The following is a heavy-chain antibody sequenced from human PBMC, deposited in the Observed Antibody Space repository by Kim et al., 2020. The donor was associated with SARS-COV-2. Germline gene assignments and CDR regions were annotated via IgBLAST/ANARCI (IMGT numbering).Heavy chain of an antibody. CDR3: ARTYYDILTGYYPYYFDY. J-gene: IGHJ4*02. V-gene: IGHV4-59*01. CDR1: GGSISSYY. D-gene: IGHD3-9*01. CDR2: IYYSGST. Sequence: SETLSFTCTVSGGSISSYYWSWIRQPPGKGLEWIGYIYYSGSTNYNPSLKSRVTISVDTSKNQFSLKLSSVTAADTAVYYCARTYYDILTGYYPYYFDYWGQGTLVTVSS.